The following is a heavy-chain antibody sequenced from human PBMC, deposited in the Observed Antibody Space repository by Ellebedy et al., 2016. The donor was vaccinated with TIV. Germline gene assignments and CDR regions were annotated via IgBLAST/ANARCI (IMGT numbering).Heavy chain of an antibody. V-gene: IGHV3-33*01. Sequence: GESLKISCAASGFTFSAYGLHWVRQAPGKGLEWVAVIWRDGSREIYADSVKGRFTISRDNSKNTVFLQMKSLRAEDTAVYYCAREQSPYYEILTGSFDYWGQGALVTVSS. D-gene: IGHD3-9*01. CDR2: IWRDGSRE. CDR3: AREQSPYYEILTGSFDY. CDR1: GFTFSAYG. J-gene: IGHJ4*02.